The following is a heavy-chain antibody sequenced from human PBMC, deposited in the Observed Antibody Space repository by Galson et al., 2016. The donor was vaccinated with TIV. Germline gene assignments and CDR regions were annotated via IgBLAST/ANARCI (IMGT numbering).Heavy chain of an antibody. D-gene: IGHD2-21*01. Sequence: SLRLSCAASALNVNDNYMTWVRQAPGKGLEWVAIMSSGGSLNYADFVRGRFTVSRDSSKNTLYLQMNSLRTDDTAIYYCTRERRFCGNNCYLSYYYVMDVWGQGTTVTVSS. CDR3: TRERRFCGNNCYLSYYYVMDV. V-gene: IGHV3-66*02. CDR2: MSSGGSL. CDR1: ALNVNDNY. J-gene: IGHJ6*02.